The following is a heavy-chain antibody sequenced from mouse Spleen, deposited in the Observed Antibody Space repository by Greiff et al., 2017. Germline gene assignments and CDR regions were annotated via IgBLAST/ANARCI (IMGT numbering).Heavy chain of an antibody. J-gene: IGHJ2*01. Sequence: VQLQQSGAELVRPGASVTLSCKASGYTFTDYEMHWVKQTPVHGLEWIGAIDPETGGTAYNQKFKGKAILTADKSSSTAYMELRSLTSEDSAVYYCTRTYYRYFDYWGQGTTLTVSS. CDR2: IDPETGGT. V-gene: IGHV1-15*01. D-gene: IGHD2-14*01. CDR1: GYTFTDYE. CDR3: TRTYYRYFDY.